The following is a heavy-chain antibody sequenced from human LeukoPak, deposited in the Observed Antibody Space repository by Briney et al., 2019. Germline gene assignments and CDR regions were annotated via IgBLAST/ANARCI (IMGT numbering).Heavy chain of an antibody. CDR1: GGSITSYY. D-gene: IGHD3-22*01. CDR3: ARGGGFGSGYLL. J-gene: IGHJ4*02. V-gene: IGHV4-59*01. Sequence: SETLSLTCTVSGGSITSYYWSWIRQPPGKGLEWIGYIYYSGSTNYNPSLKSRVTISVDTSKNQFSLKLSSVTAADTAIYYCARGGGFGSGYLLWGQGTLVTVTS. CDR2: IYYSGST.